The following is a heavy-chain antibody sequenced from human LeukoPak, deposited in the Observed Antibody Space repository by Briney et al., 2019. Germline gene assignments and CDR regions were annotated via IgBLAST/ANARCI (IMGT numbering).Heavy chain of an antibody. CDR2: INPAGSET. J-gene: IGHJ4*02. CDR3: ARFGYVAAVDV. V-gene: IGHV3-7*01. CDR1: GFSFSAYW. Sequence: GGSLRLSCAASGFSFSAYWMTWVRQAPGTGLEWVANINPAGSETYYVDPVKGRFSISRDNAKNLVYLQMNSLRVEDTAVYHCARFGYVAAVDVWGQGTPVTVSS. D-gene: IGHD2-15*01.